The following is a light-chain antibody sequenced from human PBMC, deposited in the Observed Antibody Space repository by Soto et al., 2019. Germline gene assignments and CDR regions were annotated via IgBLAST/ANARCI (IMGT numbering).Light chain of an antibody. CDR3: QTYTTVPT. Sequence: DIQMTQSPSSLSASVGDRVTITCRASQCISNYLAWYQQIPGKVPKLLISAASTLQSGVPSRFSGSGSGTDFTLTISSLQPEDVATYYCQTYTTVPTFGGGTKVEIK. V-gene: IGKV1-27*01. CDR1: QCISNY. CDR2: AAS. J-gene: IGKJ4*01.